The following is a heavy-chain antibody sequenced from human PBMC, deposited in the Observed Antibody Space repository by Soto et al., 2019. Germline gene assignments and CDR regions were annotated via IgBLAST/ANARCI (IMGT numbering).Heavy chain of an antibody. CDR1: GGTFSTYA. D-gene: IGHD4-17*01. Sequence: QIQLVQSGAEVKKPGSSVKVSCKASGGTFSTYAISWVRQAPGQGLEWMGGIIPMSGRTTYAQKFQDRATITADKSTTTAYMELSSLRSEDTAVYYCALGSDYLFDPWGRGTLVTVSS. J-gene: IGHJ5*02. CDR3: ALGSDYLFDP. V-gene: IGHV1-69*06. CDR2: IIPMSGRT.